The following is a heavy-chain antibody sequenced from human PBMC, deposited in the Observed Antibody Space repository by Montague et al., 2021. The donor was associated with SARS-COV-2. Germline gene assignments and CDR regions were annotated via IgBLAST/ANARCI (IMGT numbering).Heavy chain of an antibody. CDR1: GFTFNSYG. CDR3: ARDRGRSLEV. D-gene: IGHD3-10*01. Sequence: SLRLSCAASGFTFNSYGMIWIRQAPGKGLEWVSAISGGGSDKHYIDSVRGRFTISRDNAENSLYLQMNNLRDEDTGIYYCARDRGRSLEVWGQGTLVTVSS. V-gene: IGHV3-48*02. J-gene: IGHJ1*01. CDR2: ISGGGSDK.